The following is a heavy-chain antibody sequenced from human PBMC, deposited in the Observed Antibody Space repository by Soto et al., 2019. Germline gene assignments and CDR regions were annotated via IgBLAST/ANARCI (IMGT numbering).Heavy chain of an antibody. V-gene: IGHV3-30*18. CDR2: ISYDGSNK. CDR1: GFTFSSYG. J-gene: IGHJ4*02. D-gene: IGHD6-19*01. Sequence: QVQLVESGGGVVQPGRSLRLSCAASGFTFSSYGMHWVRQAPGKGLEWVAVISYDGSNKYYADSVKGRFTISRDNSKNTRYLQMNSLRAEDTAVYYCAKDFPVTGYSSGLSGVDYWGQGTLVTVSS. CDR3: AKDFPVTGYSSGLSGVDY.